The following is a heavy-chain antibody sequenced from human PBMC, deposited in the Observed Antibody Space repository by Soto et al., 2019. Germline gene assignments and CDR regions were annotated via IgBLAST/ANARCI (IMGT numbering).Heavy chain of an antibody. CDR2: IYYSGST. CDR3: ARQGYYDFWSGYYSGYYYYYMDV. Sequence: SETLSLTCTVSGGSISSYYWSWIRQPPGKGLEWIGYIYYSGSTNYNPSLKSRVTISVDTSKNQFSLKLSSVTAADTAVYFCARQGYYDFWSGYYSGYYYYYMDVWVKGTTVT. CDR1: GGSISSYY. V-gene: IGHV4-59*08. D-gene: IGHD3-3*01. J-gene: IGHJ6*03.